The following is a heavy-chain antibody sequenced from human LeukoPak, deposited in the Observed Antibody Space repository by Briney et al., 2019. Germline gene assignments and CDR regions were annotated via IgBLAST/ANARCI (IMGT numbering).Heavy chain of an antibody. Sequence: GGSLRLSCAASGFTFSSYAMSWVREVPGKGLEWVSAISGSGGSTDYADSVKGRVTISRDNSKNTLYLQMNSLRAEDTAVYYCAKGADVLIPAAGSLFDYWGQGTLVTLSS. D-gene: IGHD6-13*01. J-gene: IGHJ4*02. CDR1: GFTFSSYA. CDR2: ISGSGGST. CDR3: AKGADVLIPAAGSLFDY. V-gene: IGHV3-23*01.